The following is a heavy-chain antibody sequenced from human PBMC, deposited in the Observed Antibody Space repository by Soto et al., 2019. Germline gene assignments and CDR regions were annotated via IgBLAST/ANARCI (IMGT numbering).Heavy chain of an antibody. D-gene: IGHD6-19*01. CDR1: GFTFSDYT. J-gene: IGHJ5*02. CDR2: ISGSGGTT. V-gene: IGHV3-23*01. CDR3: VRGGYRSVWSS. Sequence: EVQLLESGGDLVQPGGSLRLSCAASGFTFSDYTMSWVRQAPGKGLEWVSAISGSGGTTNYAGSVRGRFTISRDNSKNTLYLQMNSLRADDTDAYYCVRGGYRSVWSSWGQGTLVTVSS.